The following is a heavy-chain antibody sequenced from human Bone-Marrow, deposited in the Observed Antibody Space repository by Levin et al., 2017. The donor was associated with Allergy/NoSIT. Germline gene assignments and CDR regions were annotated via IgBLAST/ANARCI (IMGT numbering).Heavy chain of an antibody. D-gene: IGHD6-25*01. CDR3: AKDPSRELGSGWPFDL. J-gene: IGHJ5*02. V-gene: IGHV3-23*01. Sequence: GESLKISCAASGFTFSNYAMNWVRQAPGKGLEWVSGIGGSGGGAYYSDTVKGRFTISRDNSRNTLSLQMNSLRAEDTAVYYCAKDPSRELGSGWPFDLWGQGTLVTVS. CDR1: GFTFSNYA. CDR2: IGGSGGGA.